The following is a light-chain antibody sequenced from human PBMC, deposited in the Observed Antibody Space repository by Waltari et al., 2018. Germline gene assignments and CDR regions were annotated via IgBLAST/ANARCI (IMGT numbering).Light chain of an antibody. CDR2: GKN. J-gene: IGLJ1*01. Sequence: SSELTQDPVVSVALGQTVRITCPGDSLRYYYDHWYHQKPGQAPVLVMYGKNNRPSGIPDRFSGSYSGTTASLIITGAQAEDEGDYYCNSRDSRGHPLVFGTGTKVTVL. CDR1: SLRYYY. CDR3: NSRDSRGHPLV. V-gene: IGLV3-19*01.